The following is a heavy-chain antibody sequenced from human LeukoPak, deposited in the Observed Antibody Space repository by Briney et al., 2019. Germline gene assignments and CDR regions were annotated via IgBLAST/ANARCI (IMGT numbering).Heavy chain of an antibody. D-gene: IGHD3-22*01. V-gene: IGHV4-59*12. Sequence: SETLSLTCTVSGSSINVYYWSWIRQSPGKGLEWIAYISYSGSTNYNPSLKSRVTISVDTSKNQFSLKLSSVTAADTAVYYCASEYYYDTSGYYSLAHWGQGTLVTVSS. CDR1: GSSINVYY. CDR2: ISYSGST. CDR3: ASEYYYDTSGYYSLAH. J-gene: IGHJ4*02.